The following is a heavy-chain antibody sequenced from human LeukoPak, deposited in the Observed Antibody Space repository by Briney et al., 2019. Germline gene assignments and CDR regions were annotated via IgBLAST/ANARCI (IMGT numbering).Heavy chain of an antibody. D-gene: IGHD6-13*01. CDR2: IQGDGSNT. CDR1: GFTFSKNW. J-gene: IGHJ4*02. V-gene: IGHV3-74*01. Sequence: GGSLRLSCVASGFTFSKNWMHWVRQAPGKGLVWVSRIQGDGSNTNYADSVKGRFSISRDNAKNTVYLQMNSLRAEDMGIYYCARGTSAGGPISPFDFWGQGTVVTVSS. CDR3: ARGTSAGGPISPFDF.